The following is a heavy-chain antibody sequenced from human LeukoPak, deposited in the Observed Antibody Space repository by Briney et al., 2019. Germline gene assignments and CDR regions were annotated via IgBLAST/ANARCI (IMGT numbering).Heavy chain of an antibody. CDR1: GGSISSYY. V-gene: IGHV4-59*01. CDR2: IYYSGST. Sequence: SETLSLTCTVSGGSISSYYWSWIRQPPGKGLEWIGYIYYSGSTNYNPSLKSRVTISVDTSKNQFSLKLSSVTAADTAVYYCARALALGQLLFDYWGQGALVTVSS. J-gene: IGHJ4*02. CDR3: ARALALGQLLFDY. D-gene: IGHD1-26*01.